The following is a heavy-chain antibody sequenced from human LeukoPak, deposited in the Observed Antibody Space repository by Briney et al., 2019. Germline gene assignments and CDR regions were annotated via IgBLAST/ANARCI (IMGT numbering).Heavy chain of an antibody. D-gene: IGHD3-10*01. CDR2: MNPNSGNT. Sequence: GASVKVSCKASVYTFTSYDINWVRQATGQGLAWMGWMNPNSGNTGYAQKFQGRVTMTRNTSISTAYMELSSLRSEDTAVYYCARARGITHGYPWGQGTLVTVSS. J-gene: IGHJ5*02. V-gene: IGHV1-8*01. CDR1: VYTFTSYD. CDR3: ARARGITHGYP.